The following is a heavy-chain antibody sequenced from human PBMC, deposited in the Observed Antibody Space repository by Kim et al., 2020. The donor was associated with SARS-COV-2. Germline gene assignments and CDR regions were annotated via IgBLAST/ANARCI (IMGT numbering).Heavy chain of an antibody. Sequence: GGSLRLSCAASGFTFSSYAMHWVRQAPGKGLEWVAVISYDGSNKYYADSVKGRFTISRDNSKNTLYLQMNSLRAEDTAVYYCARPYYDYVWGSYQHNGFDIWGQGTMVTVSS. J-gene: IGHJ3*02. CDR1: GFTFSSYA. V-gene: IGHV3-30*04. D-gene: IGHD3-16*01. CDR2: ISYDGSNK. CDR3: ARPYYDYVWGSYQHNGFDI.